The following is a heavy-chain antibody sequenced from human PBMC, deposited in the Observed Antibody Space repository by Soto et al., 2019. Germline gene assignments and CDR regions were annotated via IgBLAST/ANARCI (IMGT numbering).Heavy chain of an antibody. Sequence: SETLSLTCTVSGGSISSSSYYWGWIRQPPGKGLEWIGSIYYSGSTNYNPSLKSRVTISVDTSKNQFSLKLSSVTAADTAVYYCARGTPNYYGSGSYYKRGYYYGMDVWGQGTTVTVSS. CDR1: GGSISSSSYY. CDR2: IYYSGST. V-gene: IGHV4-39*07. D-gene: IGHD3-10*01. CDR3: ARGTPNYYGSGSYYKRGYYYGMDV. J-gene: IGHJ6*02.